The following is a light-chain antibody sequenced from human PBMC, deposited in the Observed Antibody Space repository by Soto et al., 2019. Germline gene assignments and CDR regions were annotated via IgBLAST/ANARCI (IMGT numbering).Light chain of an antibody. CDR1: PSISSW. J-gene: IGKJ1*01. CDR2: KAS. V-gene: IGKV1-5*03. Sequence: DIQMTQSPSTLSASVGDRVTSTCRASPSISSWLAWYQQKPGKAPKLLIYKASSLESGVPSRCSGSGSGTEFTLTISSLQPDDFAAYYCQEYNSYSPSTWTFGKGTKVEIK. CDR3: QEYNSYSPSTWT.